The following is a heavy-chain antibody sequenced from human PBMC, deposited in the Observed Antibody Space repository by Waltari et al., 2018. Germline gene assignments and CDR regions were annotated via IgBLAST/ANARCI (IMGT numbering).Heavy chain of an antibody. Sequence: EAQLSESGGGLVQPGGSLRLSCAASGSPFSTYTMSGVRQAPGEGVPVVLVMSASGVTHCAESVKGRLSISRETSKTTLYLQMNSRRDEDTTIYYCAKDEAARIATTYGMDVWGQGTTVTVSS. D-gene: IGHD6-6*01. CDR1: GSPFSTYT. CDR3: AKDEAARIATTYGMDV. CDR2: MSASGVT. V-gene: IGHV3-23*01. J-gene: IGHJ6*02.